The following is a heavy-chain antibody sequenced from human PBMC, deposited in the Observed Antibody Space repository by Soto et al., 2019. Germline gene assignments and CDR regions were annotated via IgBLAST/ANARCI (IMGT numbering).Heavy chain of an antibody. Sequence: QVQLQESGPGLVKPSQTLSLTCTVSGGSISNDFYYWSWIRQHPGKGLEWIGYIYYKGTTYYSPSLKSRVTISIDTSKNRFSLELSSVTAADTDVYYCASQAMAVFDYWGQGTLVTVSS. D-gene: IGHD6-19*01. V-gene: IGHV4-31*03. J-gene: IGHJ4*02. CDR1: GGSISNDFYY. CDR2: IYYKGTT. CDR3: ASQAMAVFDY.